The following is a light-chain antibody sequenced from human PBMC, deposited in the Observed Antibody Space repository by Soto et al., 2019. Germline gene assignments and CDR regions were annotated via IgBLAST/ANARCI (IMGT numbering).Light chain of an antibody. Sequence: EIVLTQSPATLSLSPGETATLSCRASQTCYNYLVWYQQKPGQAPTLLIYHPSTRATVIPARFSGSGSGTDFTLAISGLEPEDFAVYYCQQRSNWPLTFGGGTRVEIK. CDR3: QQRSNWPLT. V-gene: IGKV3-11*01. CDR1: QTCYNY. J-gene: IGKJ4*01. CDR2: HPS.